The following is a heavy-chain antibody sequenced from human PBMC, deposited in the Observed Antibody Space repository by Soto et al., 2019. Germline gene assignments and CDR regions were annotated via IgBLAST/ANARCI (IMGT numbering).Heavy chain of an antibody. D-gene: IGHD6-19*01. CDR1: RYTFPSSA. CDR2: VNPGNGNI. J-gene: IGHJ4*02. CDR3: ARDGAVAGDSNFDY. Sequence: GASVTVSYKACRYTFPSSAIHWVRQAPPQGLAWMGWVNPGNGNIKHSQKFQHRVTITRDTSASTAYMELSSLRFEDTAVYYCARDGAVAGDSNFDYWGQGTLVTVSS. V-gene: IGHV1-3*01.